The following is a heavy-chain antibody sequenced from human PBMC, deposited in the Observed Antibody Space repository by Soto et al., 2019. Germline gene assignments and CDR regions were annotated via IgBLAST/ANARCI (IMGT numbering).Heavy chain of an antibody. CDR2: ISAFTDYT. CDR1: GYTFTEHG. Sequence: QIQLVQSGGEVKKPGASVKVSCKASGYTFTEHGISWVRQAPGQGLEWVGWISAFTDYTDNAQKFRGRVTLTTDKSMSTAYMELRSLTSDDTAVYYCAKDRLRLTQQIVDVYWGQGTLVTVSS. J-gene: IGHJ4*02. D-gene: IGHD3-16*02. CDR3: AKDRLRLTQQIVDVY. V-gene: IGHV1-18*04.